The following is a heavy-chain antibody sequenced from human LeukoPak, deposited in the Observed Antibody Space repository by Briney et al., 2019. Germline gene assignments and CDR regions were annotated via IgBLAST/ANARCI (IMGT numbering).Heavy chain of an antibody. J-gene: IGHJ4*02. CDR1: GFTFNSYD. CDR3: AKASSNYFYYFEY. V-gene: IGHV3-30*18. Sequence: GRSLRLSCAASGFTFNSYDMHWIRQAPGKGLEWVAVISYDATNKYYADSVKGRFTLSRDNSKNTLCLQTNTLRGEDTAVYYCAKASSNYFYYFEYWGQGTLVTVSS. D-gene: IGHD2/OR15-2a*01. CDR2: ISYDATNK.